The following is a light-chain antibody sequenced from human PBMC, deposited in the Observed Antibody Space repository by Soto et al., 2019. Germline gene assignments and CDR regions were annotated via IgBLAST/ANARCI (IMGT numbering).Light chain of an antibody. V-gene: IGLV2-14*01. Sequence: QSALTQPASVSGSPGPSITISYTGTNSDIGTYNSVSWYQQHAGKVPKLMIYDVTNRPSGVSDRFSGSKSGNTASLTISGLQAEDEAHYYCTSYTTSSTLVFGGGTKLTVL. CDR1: NSDIGTYNS. CDR3: TSYTTSSTLV. J-gene: IGLJ2*01. CDR2: DVT.